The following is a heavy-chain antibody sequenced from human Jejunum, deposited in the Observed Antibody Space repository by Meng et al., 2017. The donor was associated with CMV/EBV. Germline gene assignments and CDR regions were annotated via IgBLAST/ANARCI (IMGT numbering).Heavy chain of an antibody. CDR3: ATSPSINRD. V-gene: IGHV3-74*01. CDR2: IKSDGSGT. J-gene: IGHJ4*02. CDR1: GFACSTSW. D-gene: IGHD5-12*01. Sequence: SGAASGFACSTSWMQWVRQAPGKGLVWVSNIKSDGSGTNYADSVKGRFTISRDNAKTTLYLEMNSLRVEDTAVYYCATSPSINRDWGQGTLVTVSS.